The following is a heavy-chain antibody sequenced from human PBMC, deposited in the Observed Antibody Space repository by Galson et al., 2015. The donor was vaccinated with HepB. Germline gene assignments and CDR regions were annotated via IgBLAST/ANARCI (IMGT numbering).Heavy chain of an antibody. CDR3: SGWSEPFDY. Sequence: SLRLSCAASGFSVSNKQMRWVRQAPGRGLEWVSVIYSSGGIYYGDTVKGRFTISRDNSKNTLYLQMNSLRFDDTGVYYCSGWSEPFDYWGQGTLVTVSS. D-gene: IGHD6-19*01. J-gene: IGHJ4*02. CDR2: IYSSGGI. CDR1: GFSVSNKQ. V-gene: IGHV3-66*02.